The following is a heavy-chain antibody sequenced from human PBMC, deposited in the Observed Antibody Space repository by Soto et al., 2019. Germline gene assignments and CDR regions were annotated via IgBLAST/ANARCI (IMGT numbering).Heavy chain of an antibody. V-gene: IGHV3-11*01. CDR3: ARPEYSSSSYDY. CDR1: VFTCSAYY. Sequence: PWWSLRLSCSASVFTCSAYYMSWIRQAPGKGLEWVSYISSSGSTIYYADSVKGRFTISRDNAKNSLFLQMNSLRAEDTAVYYCARPEYSSSSYDYWGQGTLVTVSS. D-gene: IGHD6-6*01. J-gene: IGHJ4*02. CDR2: ISSSGSTI.